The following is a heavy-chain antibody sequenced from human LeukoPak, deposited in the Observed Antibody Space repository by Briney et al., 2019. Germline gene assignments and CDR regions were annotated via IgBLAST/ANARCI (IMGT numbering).Heavy chain of an antibody. CDR3: ARDVYMTTVTGDFDY. V-gene: IGHV3-21*01. CDR1: GFTFSSYS. J-gene: IGHJ4*02. CDR2: ISSSSSYI. Sequence: PGGSLRLSCAASGFTFSSYSMNWVRQAPGKGLEWVSSISSSSSYIYYADSVKGRFTISRDNAKNSLYLQMNSLRAEDTAVYYCARDVYMTTVTGDFDYWGQGTLVTVSS. D-gene: IGHD4-17*01.